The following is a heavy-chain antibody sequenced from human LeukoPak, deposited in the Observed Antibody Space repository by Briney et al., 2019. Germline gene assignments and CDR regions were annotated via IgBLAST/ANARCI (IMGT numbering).Heavy chain of an antibody. Sequence: PGESLKISCKGSGYSFTSYWIGWVRQMPGKGLEWMGIIYPGDSDTRYSPSFQGQVTISADKSISTAYLQWSSLKASDTAMYYCATQIRRDGYIPFFDYWGQGTLVTVSS. CDR3: ATQIRRDGYIPFFDY. V-gene: IGHV5-51*01. CDR2: IYPGDSDT. CDR1: GYSFTSYW. J-gene: IGHJ4*02. D-gene: IGHD5-24*01.